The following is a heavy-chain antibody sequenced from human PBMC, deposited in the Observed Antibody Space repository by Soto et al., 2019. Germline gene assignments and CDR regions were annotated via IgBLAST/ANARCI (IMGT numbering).Heavy chain of an antibody. CDR2: ISAYNGNT. Sequence: ASVKVSFKASGYTFTSYRISWVRQAPGQGLEWLGWISAYNGNTNYEQKLQGRVTMTTDTSTSTAYMELRSLRSDDTAVYYCARDGGYSYGSLFDYWGQGTLVTVSS. CDR1: GYTFTSYR. CDR3: ARDGGYSYGSLFDY. J-gene: IGHJ4*02. V-gene: IGHV1-18*04. D-gene: IGHD5-18*01.